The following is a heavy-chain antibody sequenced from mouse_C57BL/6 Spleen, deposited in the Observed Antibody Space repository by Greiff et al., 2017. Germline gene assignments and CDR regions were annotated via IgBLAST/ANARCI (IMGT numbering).Heavy chain of an antibody. V-gene: IGHV10-1*01. J-gene: IGHJ2*01. D-gene: IGHD1-1*01. Sequence: DVKLVESGGGLVQPKGSLKLSCAASGFSFNTYAMNWVRQAPGKGLEWVARIRSKSNNYATYYADSVKDRFTISRDDSESMLYLQMNNVKTEDTAMYYCVRGGYYGDFDYWGQGTTLTVSS. CDR1: GFSFNTYA. CDR2: IRSKSNNYAT. CDR3: VRGGYYGDFDY.